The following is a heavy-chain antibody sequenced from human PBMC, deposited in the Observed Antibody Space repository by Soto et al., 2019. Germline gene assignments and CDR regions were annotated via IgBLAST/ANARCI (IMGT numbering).Heavy chain of an antibody. CDR2: IYYSGST. Sequence: SETRSLTCTVSGGSISSYYWSWIRQPPGKGLEWIGYIYYSGSTNYNPSLKSRVTISVDTSKNQFSLKLSSVTAADTAVYYFARTVGYYDYIWGSSGYYYMDVWGKGTTVTVS. CDR1: GGSISSYY. V-gene: IGHV4-59*01. CDR3: ARTVGYYDYIWGSSGYYYMDV. J-gene: IGHJ6*03. D-gene: IGHD3-16*01.